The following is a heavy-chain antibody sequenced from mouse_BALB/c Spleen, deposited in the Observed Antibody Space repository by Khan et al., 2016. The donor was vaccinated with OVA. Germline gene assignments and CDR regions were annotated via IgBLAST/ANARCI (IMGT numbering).Heavy chain of an antibody. V-gene: IGHV1S135*01. D-gene: IGHD2-2*01. CDR3: ARHGYVAWFAY. J-gene: IGHJ3*01. CDR2: IDPFNGGT. Sequence: MQLEESGPELMKPGASVKISCKASGYSFTSYSIHWVKQSHGKSLEWIGYIDPFNGGTSYNPKFKGKATLTVDKSSSTAYMQLSSLTSDDSAVYYCARHGYVAWFAYWGQGTLVTVSA. CDR1: GYSFTSYS.